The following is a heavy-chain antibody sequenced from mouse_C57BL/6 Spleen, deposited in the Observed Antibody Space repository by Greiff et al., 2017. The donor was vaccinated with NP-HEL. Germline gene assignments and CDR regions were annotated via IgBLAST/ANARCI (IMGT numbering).Heavy chain of an antibody. J-gene: IGHJ3*01. CDR3: ARSEEDGGPAY. CDR1: GYTFTSYW. Sequence: QVQLQQSGAELAKPGASVKLSCKASGYTFTSYWMHWVKQRPGQGLEWIGYINPSSGYTKYNQKFKDKATVTADKSSSTAYMQLSSLTYEDSAVYYCARSEEDGGPAYWGQGTLVTVSA. CDR2: INPSSGYT. V-gene: IGHV1-7*01.